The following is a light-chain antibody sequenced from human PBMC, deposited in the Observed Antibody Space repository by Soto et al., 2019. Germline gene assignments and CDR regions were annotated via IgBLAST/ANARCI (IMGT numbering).Light chain of an antibody. Sequence: QTVVTQEPSFSVSPGRTVTLTCGLSSGSVSTSYYPSWYQQTPGQAPRTLIYSTNTRSSGVTDRFSGSILGNKAALTITGAHADDESDYYCVLYMGSGIWVFGGGTKLTVL. CDR3: VLYMGSGIWV. V-gene: IGLV8-61*01. CDR1: SGSVSTSYY. J-gene: IGLJ3*02. CDR2: STN.